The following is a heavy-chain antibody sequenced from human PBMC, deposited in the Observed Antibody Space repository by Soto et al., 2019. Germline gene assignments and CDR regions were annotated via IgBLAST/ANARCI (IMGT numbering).Heavy chain of an antibody. CDR1: GGTFNSYA. V-gene: IGHV1-69*12. CDR2: FIPIFGTA. J-gene: IGHJ6*02. Sequence: QVQLVQSGAEVKKPGSSVKVSCKASGGTFNSYAISWVRQAPGQGLEWMGGFIPIFGTADYAQKFQGRITITADETPPTAYTALSTRSTEDTAVSHCASHRAEAKKYDYYGMDVWGQGTTVTVSS. CDR3: ASHRAEAKKYDYYGMDV.